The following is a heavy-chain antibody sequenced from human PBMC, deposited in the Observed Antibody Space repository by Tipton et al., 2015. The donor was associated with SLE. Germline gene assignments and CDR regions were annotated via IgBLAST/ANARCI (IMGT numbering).Heavy chain of an antibody. CDR1: TYTFTKYG. CDR3: AGGVGSWYYFDY. CDR2: ISTYNGNT. D-gene: IGHD6-13*01. Sequence: QSGPEVKKPGASVKVSCKASTYTFTKYGITWMRQAPGQGLEWMGWISTYNGNTNYAQKLQGRVTMITDTSTSTAYMELRSLRSDDTAVYDCAGGVGSWYYFDYWGQGALVTVPS. V-gene: IGHV1-18*01. J-gene: IGHJ4*02.